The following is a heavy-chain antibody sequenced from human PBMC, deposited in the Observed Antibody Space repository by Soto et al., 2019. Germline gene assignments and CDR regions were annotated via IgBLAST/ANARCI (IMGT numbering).Heavy chain of an antibody. CDR1: GFTFSTYA. D-gene: IGHD4-17*01. J-gene: IGHJ6*02. CDR3: ARAPTTRGYYYGMDV. V-gene: IGHV3-23*01. Sequence: GGSLRLSCAASGFTFSTYAMSWVRQAPGKGLEWVSAISGSGGSTYYADSVKGRFTISRDNSKNTLYLQMNSLRAEDTAVYYCARAPTTRGYYYGMDVWGQGTTVTVSS. CDR2: ISGSGGST.